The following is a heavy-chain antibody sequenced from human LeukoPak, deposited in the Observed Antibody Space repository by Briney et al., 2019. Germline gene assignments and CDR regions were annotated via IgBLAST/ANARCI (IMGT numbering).Heavy chain of an antibody. CDR3: ARDRSYYYGMDV. V-gene: IGHV3-33*01. CDR2: IWYDGSNK. Sequence: EPGRSLRLSCAASGFTFSSYGMHWVRQAPGKGLEWVAVIWYDGSNKYYADSVKGRFTISRGNSKNTLYLQMNSLRAEDTAVYYCARDRSYYYGMDVWGQGTTVTVSS. J-gene: IGHJ6*02. CDR1: GFTFSSYG.